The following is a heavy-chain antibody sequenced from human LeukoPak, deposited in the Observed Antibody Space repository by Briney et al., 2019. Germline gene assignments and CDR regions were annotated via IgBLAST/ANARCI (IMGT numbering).Heavy chain of an antibody. CDR1: GGSISSYY. V-gene: IGHV4-59*08. CDR2: IYYSGST. D-gene: IGHD2-15*01. CDR3: ASSQVVGATVREEGFYYYYGMDV. J-gene: IGHJ6*02. Sequence: PSETLSLTCTVSGGSISSYYWSWIRQPPGKGLEWIGYIYYSGSTNYNPSLKSRVTISVDTSKNQFSLKLSSVTAADTAVYYCASSQVVGATVREEGFYYYYGMDVWGQGTTVTVSS.